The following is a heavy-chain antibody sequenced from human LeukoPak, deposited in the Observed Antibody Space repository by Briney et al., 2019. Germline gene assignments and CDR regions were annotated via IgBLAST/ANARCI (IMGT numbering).Heavy chain of an antibody. V-gene: IGHV3-7*01. CDR1: GFTFSSYW. CDR3: ARVGGVLLWFGELLSLGGMDV. Sequence: GGSLRLSCAASGFTFSSYWMSWVRQAPGKGLEWVANIKQDGSEKYYVDSVKGRFTISRDNAKNSLYLQMNSLRAEDTAVYYCARVGGVLLWFGELLSLGGMDVWGQGTTVTVSS. J-gene: IGHJ6*02. D-gene: IGHD3-10*01. CDR2: IKQDGSEK.